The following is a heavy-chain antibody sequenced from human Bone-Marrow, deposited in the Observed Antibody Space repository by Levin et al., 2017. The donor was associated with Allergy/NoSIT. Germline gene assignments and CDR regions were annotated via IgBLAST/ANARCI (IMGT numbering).Heavy chain of an antibody. D-gene: IGHD5-18*01. J-gene: IGHJ4*02. V-gene: IGHV3-66*01. Sequence: TGESLKISCAASGFVVKSNYMSWVRQAPGKGLEWVSVIYSTGSTYYADSVKGRFTISRDNSKNTLYLQMDRLRAEDTAVYYCATSTALLTFDYWGQGTLVTVSS. CDR3: ATSTALLTFDY. CDR1: GFVVKSNY. CDR2: IYSTGST.